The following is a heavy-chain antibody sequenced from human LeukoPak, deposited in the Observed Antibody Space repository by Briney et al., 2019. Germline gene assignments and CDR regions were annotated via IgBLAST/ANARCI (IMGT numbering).Heavy chain of an antibody. Sequence: PGETLRLSCAASGFTSADYGMAWVRQAPGKGLEWVSSINTNGGGTGYADSVQGRFTVSRDNAKSSLYLQMNSLRAEDTALYYCARDRGRNSFDYWGQGTLVSVSS. V-gene: IGHV3-20*04. J-gene: IGHJ4*02. CDR3: ARDRGRNSFDY. D-gene: IGHD1-14*01. CDR2: INTNGGGT. CDR1: GFTSADYG.